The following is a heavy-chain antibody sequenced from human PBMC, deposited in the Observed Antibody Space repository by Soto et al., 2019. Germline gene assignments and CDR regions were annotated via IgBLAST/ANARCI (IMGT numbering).Heavy chain of an antibody. V-gene: IGHV4-31*03. CDR1: GGSISSGGYY. CDR2: IYYSGST. CDR3: ASLGYCSGGSCYPRYYFDY. J-gene: IGHJ4*02. D-gene: IGHD2-15*01. Sequence: SETLSLTCTVSGGSISSGGYYWSWIRQHPGKGLEWIGYIYYSGSTYYNPSLKSRVTISVDTSKNQFSLKLSSVTAADTAVYYCASLGYCSGGSCYPRYYFDYWGQGTQVTVSS.